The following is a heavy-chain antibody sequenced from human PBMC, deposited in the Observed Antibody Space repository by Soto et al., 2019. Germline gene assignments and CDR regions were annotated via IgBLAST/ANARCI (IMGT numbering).Heavy chain of an antibody. J-gene: IGHJ5*02. CDR3: ATQEVGGSYVYTFDP. D-gene: IGHD1-26*01. CDR1: GGSITSSSYY. V-gene: IGHV4-39*01. Sequence: SETLSLTCTVSGGSITSSSYYWGWIRQPPGKGLEWIGSIYYSGSTYYNPSLKSRVTISVDTSKNQFSLKLSSVTAADTAVYYCATQEVGGSYVYTFDPWGQGTLVTGLL. CDR2: IYYSGST.